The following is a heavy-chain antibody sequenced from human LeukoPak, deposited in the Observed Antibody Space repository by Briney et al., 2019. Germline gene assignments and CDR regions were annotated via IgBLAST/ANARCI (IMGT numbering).Heavy chain of an antibody. Sequence: SETLSLTCAVSGGSISSSNWWNWVRQPPRQGLEWIGEIYHSGSTNYNPSLKSRVTISVDKSKNQFSLKLTSATAADTAVYYCARSVGYSSSWCDYWGQGTLVTVSS. D-gene: IGHD6-13*01. CDR3: ARSVGYSSSWCDY. V-gene: IGHV4-4*02. CDR1: GGSISSSNW. CDR2: IYHSGST. J-gene: IGHJ4*02.